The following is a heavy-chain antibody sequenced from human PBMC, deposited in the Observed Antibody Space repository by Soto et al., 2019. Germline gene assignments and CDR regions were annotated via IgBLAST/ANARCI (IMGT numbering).Heavy chain of an antibody. D-gene: IGHD6-19*01. CDR3: ARSVAVPGAHIDY. CDR1: GGSISGSY. J-gene: IGHJ4*02. Sequence: PLETLSPTCSVSGGSISGSYWSWIRQSPGKGLEWLGYVYYTGSTNYSPSLRSRVSISVDTSKNEFSLRLSSVTAADTAVYFCARSVAVPGAHIDYWGQGTQVTVSS. CDR2: VYYTGST. V-gene: IGHV4-59*01.